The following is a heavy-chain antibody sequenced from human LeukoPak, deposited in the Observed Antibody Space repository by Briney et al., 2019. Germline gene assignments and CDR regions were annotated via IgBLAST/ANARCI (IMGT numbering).Heavy chain of an antibody. D-gene: IGHD3-10*01. CDR1: GYNFTSYD. V-gene: IGHV1-18*04. CDR3: ESVREDGEVWYFDY. Sequence: ASVKVSRKASGYNFTSYDISWLRQAPGQGLEWMGWISAYNGNTNYAQKLQGRVTMTPETSTSTAYMELRSLRSDDTDGYYCESVREDGEVWYFDYWGQGPVVTVSS. CDR2: ISAYNGNT. J-gene: IGHJ4*02.